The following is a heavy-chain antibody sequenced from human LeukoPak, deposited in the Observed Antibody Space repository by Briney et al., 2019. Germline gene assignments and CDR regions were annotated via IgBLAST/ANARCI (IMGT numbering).Heavy chain of an antibody. V-gene: IGHV3-33*06. CDR1: GFTFSSYG. CDR3: AKGYDTRH. CDR2: IWYDGSNK. Sequence: GRSLRLSCAASGFTFSSYGMHWVRQAPGKGLEWVAVIWYDGSNKYYADSVKGRFTISRDNSKNTLYLQMNSLRTEDTAMYYCAKGYDTRHWGQGTLVIVSS. D-gene: IGHD3-9*01. J-gene: IGHJ1*01.